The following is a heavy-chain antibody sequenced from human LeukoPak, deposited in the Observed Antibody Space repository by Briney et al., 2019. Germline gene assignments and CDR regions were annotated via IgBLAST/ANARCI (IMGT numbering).Heavy chain of an antibody. Sequence: SETLSLTCTVSGGSISSGDYYWSWIRQPPGKGLEWIGYIYYSGSTNYNPSLKSRVTISVDTSKNQFSLKLSSVTAADTAVYYCARAMTGTYYYYYGMDVWGQGTTVTVSS. J-gene: IGHJ6*02. CDR2: IYYSGST. CDR1: GGSISSGDYY. CDR3: ARAMTGTYYYYYGMDV. D-gene: IGHD1-1*01. V-gene: IGHV4-61*08.